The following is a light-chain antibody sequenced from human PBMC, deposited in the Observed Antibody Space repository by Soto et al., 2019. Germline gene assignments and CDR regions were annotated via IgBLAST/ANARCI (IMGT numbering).Light chain of an antibody. CDR1: SSDIGSNS. CDR2: INN. Sequence: QSVLTQPPSVSGTPGQRVIISCSGGSSDIGSNSVNWYQQLPGAAPKLLIYINNQRPSGVPDRFSGSKSGTSASLTISGLQSEDEADYHCAAWDDTLNGAVFGGGTQLTVL. J-gene: IGLJ2*01. V-gene: IGLV1-44*01. CDR3: AAWDDTLNGAV.